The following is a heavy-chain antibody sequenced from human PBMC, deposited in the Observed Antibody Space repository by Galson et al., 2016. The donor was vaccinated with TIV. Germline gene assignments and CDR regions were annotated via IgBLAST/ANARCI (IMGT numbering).Heavy chain of an antibody. J-gene: IGHJ4*02. CDR2: ISYDGSIE. V-gene: IGHV3-30*04. CDR3: ARDGSKVLRFLEWLFHLDY. Sequence: SLRLSCAASGFTFSSYVMHWVRQAPGKGLEWVAVISYDGSIENYADSLKGRFTISRDNSKNTLYLQMHSLRAEDTAVYYCARDGSKVLRFLEWLFHLDYWGQGTLVTVSS. D-gene: IGHD3-3*01. CDR1: GFTFSSYV.